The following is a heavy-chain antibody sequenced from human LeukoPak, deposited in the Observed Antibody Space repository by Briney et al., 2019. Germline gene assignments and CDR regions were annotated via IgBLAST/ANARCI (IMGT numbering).Heavy chain of an antibody. J-gene: IGHJ4*02. CDR2: IKQDGSEK. Sequence: GGSLRLSCAASGFTFSSYWMSWVRQAPGKGLEWVANIKQDGSEKYYVDSVKGRFTISRDNAKNSLYLQMNSLRAEDTAVYYCARYLPYYYDISGYSDYWGQGTLVTVSS. CDR1: GFTFSSYW. V-gene: IGHV3-7*01. D-gene: IGHD3-22*01. CDR3: ARYLPYYYDISGYSDY.